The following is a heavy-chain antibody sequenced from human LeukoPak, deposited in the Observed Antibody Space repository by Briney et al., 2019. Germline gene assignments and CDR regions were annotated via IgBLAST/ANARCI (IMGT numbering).Heavy chain of an antibody. V-gene: IGHV4-59*08. CDR3: ARGGGGGERQWLSLDAFDI. D-gene: IGHD6-19*01. CDR2: IFYKGNT. CDR1: GYDSISTYY. Sequence: SETLSLTCSVSGYDSISTYYWNWIRQPPGKGLEWIGQIFYKGNTNYNPSLKSRATISVDTSKNQFSLRLSSVTAADTAVYYWARGGGGGERQWLSLDAFDIWGQGTMVAVSS. J-gene: IGHJ3*02.